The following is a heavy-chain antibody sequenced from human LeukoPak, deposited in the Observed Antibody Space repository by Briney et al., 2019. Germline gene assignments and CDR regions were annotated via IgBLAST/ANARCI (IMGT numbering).Heavy chain of an antibody. CDR1: GYTFTGYY. D-gene: IGHD4-23*01. Sequence: ASVKVSCKGSGYTFTGYYMHWVRQAPGQGLEWMGWINPNSGGTNYAQKFQGRVTMTRDTSISTAYMELSRLRSDDTAVYYCARAPYGVVTHDAFDIWGQGTMVTVSS. CDR2: INPNSGGT. V-gene: IGHV1-2*02. CDR3: ARAPYGVVTHDAFDI. J-gene: IGHJ3*02.